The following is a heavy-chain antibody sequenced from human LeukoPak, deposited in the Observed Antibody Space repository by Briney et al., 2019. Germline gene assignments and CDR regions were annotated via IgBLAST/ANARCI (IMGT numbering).Heavy chain of an antibody. V-gene: IGHV1-18*01. J-gene: IGHJ4*02. D-gene: IGHD6-19*01. CDR3: ARDWWLGDY. CDR2: ISAYNGNT. CDR1: GYTFTSYG. Sequence: GASVKVSCTASGYTFTSYGISWVRQAPGQGLEWMGWISAYNGNTNYAQKFQGRVTMTRDTSISTAYMELSRLRSDDTAVYYCARDWWLGDYWGQGTLVTVSS.